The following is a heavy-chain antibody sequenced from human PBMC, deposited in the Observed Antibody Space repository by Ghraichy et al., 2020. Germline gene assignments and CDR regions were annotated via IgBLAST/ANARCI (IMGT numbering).Heavy chain of an antibody. D-gene: IGHD4-11*01. CDR1: GGSVTTGTYY. J-gene: IGHJ6*02. V-gene: IGHV4-61*01. CDR3: ARTNPGLTTALAYYYGMDI. CDR2: IYHSGTT. Sequence: GSLSLTCTVSGGSVTTGTYYWSWIRQPPGKGLEWIGYIYHSGTTNYNSSLTSRVTISIYTSKNQFSLRLTSVTAADTAVYYCARTNPGLTTALAYYYGMDIWGQGTTVTVSS.